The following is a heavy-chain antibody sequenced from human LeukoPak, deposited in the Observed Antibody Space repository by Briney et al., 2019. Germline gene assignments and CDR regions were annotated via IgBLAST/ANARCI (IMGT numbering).Heavy chain of an antibody. CDR2: ISGSGGST. D-gene: IGHD2-8*01. CDR3: AKEASYCTNGVCYSRIFDT. Sequence: PGGSLRLSCAASGFTFSSYAMSWVRQAPGKGLEWVSAISGSGGSTFYADSVKGRFTMSRDNSKNTLYLQMNSLRAEYTAVYYCAKEASYCTNGVCYSRIFDTWGQGTLVTVSS. J-gene: IGHJ5*02. CDR1: GFTFSSYA. V-gene: IGHV3-23*01.